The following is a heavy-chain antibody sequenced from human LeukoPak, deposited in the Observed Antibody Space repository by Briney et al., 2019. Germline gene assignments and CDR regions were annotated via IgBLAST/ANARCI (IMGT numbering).Heavy chain of an antibody. J-gene: IGHJ6*03. CDR1: GGTFSSYA. Sequence: SVKVSCKASGGTFSSYAISWVRQAPGQGLEWMGGIIPIFGTANCAQKFQGRVTITADESTSTAYMELSSLRSEDTAVYYCARDGPIVVVPAAIRYYYYMDVWGKGTTVTVSS. D-gene: IGHD2-2*02. CDR3: ARDGPIVVVPAAIRYYYYMDV. CDR2: IIPIFGTA. V-gene: IGHV1-69*13.